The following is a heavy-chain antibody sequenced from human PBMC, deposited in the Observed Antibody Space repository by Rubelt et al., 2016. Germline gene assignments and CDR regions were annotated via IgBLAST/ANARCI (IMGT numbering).Heavy chain of an antibody. CDR3: ARDRASGSLTAWFDP. Sequence: QVQLQESGPGLVKPSETLSLTCAVFGGSFSGYYWSWIRQPPGKGLEWIGEINHSGTTNYNPSLKSRVTISVDTSKNQFSLGLTSVPAAETAVYYCARDRASGSLTAWFDPWGQGTLVTVSS. CDR2: INHSGTT. D-gene: IGHD5-12*01. V-gene: IGHV4-34*01. CDR1: GGSFSGYY. J-gene: IGHJ5*02.